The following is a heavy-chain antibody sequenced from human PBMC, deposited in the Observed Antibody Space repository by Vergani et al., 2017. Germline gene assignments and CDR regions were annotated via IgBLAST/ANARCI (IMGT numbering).Heavy chain of an antibody. J-gene: IGHJ2*01. CDR3: SRGPWIQLWFYSGGRTGTFDL. Sequence: QVQLQESGPGLVKPSETLSLTCTGSGGSISSHYWSWVRQPPGEGLGWSGYIYYSGSTNYNPSLKRRVTISVYTSKKQFSLKLSSVTAAEKAVYYCSRGPWIQLWFYSGGRTGTFDLWGRGTLVTVSS. D-gene: IGHD5-18*01. CDR1: GGSISSHY. CDR2: IYYSGST. V-gene: IGHV4-59*11.